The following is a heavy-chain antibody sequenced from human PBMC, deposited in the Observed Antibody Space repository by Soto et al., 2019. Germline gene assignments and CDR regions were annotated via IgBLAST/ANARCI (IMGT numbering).Heavy chain of an antibody. Sequence: ASVKVSCKASGYTFTGYYMHWVRQAPGQGLEWMGWISAYNGNTNYAQKLQGRVTMTTDTSTSTAYMELRSLRSDDTAVYYCARLYCSGGSCYSGGYYYYYYMDVWGKGTTVTVSS. V-gene: IGHV1-18*04. J-gene: IGHJ6*03. CDR3: ARLYCSGGSCYSGGYYYYYYMDV. D-gene: IGHD2-15*01. CDR1: GYTFTGYY. CDR2: ISAYNGNT.